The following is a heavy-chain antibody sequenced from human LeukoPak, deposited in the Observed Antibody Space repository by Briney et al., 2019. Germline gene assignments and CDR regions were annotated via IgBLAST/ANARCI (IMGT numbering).Heavy chain of an antibody. V-gene: IGHV3-74*01. CDR3: ARGPGLFDSSPRPLY. CDR1: GFTFSNYW. J-gene: IGHJ4*02. Sequence: GGSLRLPCAASGFTFSNYWMHWVRQAPGKGLVWVPRINNDGSSTSYADSVKGRFTISRDNAKNTLYLQMNRLRAEDTAVYYCARGPGLFDSSPRPLYWGQGTLVTVSS. CDR2: INNDGSST. D-gene: IGHD3-22*01.